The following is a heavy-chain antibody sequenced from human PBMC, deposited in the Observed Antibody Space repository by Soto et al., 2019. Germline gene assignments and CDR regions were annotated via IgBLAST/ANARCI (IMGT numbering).Heavy chain of an antibody. J-gene: IGHJ4*02. Sequence: GGSLRLSCAASGFTFNNYAMSWVRQAPGKGLEWVSGISGSGTSTYYADSVKGRFTISRDNSKNTLYLQINNLRAGDTAVYYCAKKSGVGATWYFDYWGQGTLVTVSS. V-gene: IGHV3-23*01. CDR3: AKKSGVGATWYFDY. CDR2: ISGSGTST. D-gene: IGHD1-26*01. CDR1: GFTFNNYA.